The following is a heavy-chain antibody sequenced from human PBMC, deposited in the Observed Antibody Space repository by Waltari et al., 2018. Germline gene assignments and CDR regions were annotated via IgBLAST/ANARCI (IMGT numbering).Heavy chain of an antibody. CDR2: LNNSGST. V-gene: IGHV4-34*01. CDR1: GGSFSGYY. Sequence: QVQLQQWGAGLLKPSETLSLTCAVYGGSFSGYYWSWIRQPPGKGLEWIGELNNSGSTNDNPSLKRRVTISVDTSKNQFSLKLSSVTAADTAVYYCARGGYDYVWGSYRYRPGGFDPWGQGTLVTVSS. D-gene: IGHD3-16*02. CDR3: ARGGYDYVWGSYRYRPGGFDP. J-gene: IGHJ5*02.